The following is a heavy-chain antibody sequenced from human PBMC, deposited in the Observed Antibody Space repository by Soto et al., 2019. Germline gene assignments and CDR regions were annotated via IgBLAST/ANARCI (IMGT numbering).Heavy chain of an antibody. Sequence: SETLSLTCAVSGGSISSGGYSWSWIRQPPGKGLEWIGYIYHSGSTYYNPSLKSRVTISVDRSKNQFSLKLSSVTAADTAVYYCARGIGSSSWLYNWFDTWGQGTLVTVSS. D-gene: IGHD6-13*01. V-gene: IGHV4-30-2*01. CDR1: GGSISSGGYS. J-gene: IGHJ5*02. CDR3: ARGIGSSSWLYNWFDT. CDR2: IYHSGST.